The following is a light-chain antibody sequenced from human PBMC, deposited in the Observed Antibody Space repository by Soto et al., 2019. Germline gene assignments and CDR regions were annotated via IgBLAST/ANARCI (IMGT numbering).Light chain of an antibody. CDR2: EVN. CDR1: SSDVGGYTY. V-gene: IGLV2-14*01. J-gene: IGLJ1*01. Sequence: QSVLTQPASVSGSPRQSITISCTGASSDVGGYTYVSWYQQHPGKAPKLMIYEVNNRPSGVSHRFSGSKSGNTASLTISGLQAEDEADYCCSSYTSSSTLYVFGTGTKVTVL. CDR3: SSYTSSSTLYV.